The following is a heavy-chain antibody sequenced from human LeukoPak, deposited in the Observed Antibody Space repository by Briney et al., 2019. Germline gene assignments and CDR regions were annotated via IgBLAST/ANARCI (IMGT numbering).Heavy chain of an antibody. CDR3: ARSDGGSNRRFDY. CDR1: GYTFTGYY. CDR2: INPNSGGT. V-gene: IGHV1-2*02. D-gene: IGHD2-15*01. J-gene: IGHJ4*02. Sequence: ASVKVSCKASGYTFTGYYMHWVRQAPGQGLEWMGWINPNSGGTNYAQKFQGRVTMTRDTSISTAYIELSRLRFDDTAVYYCARSDGGSNRRFDYWGQGTLVTVSS.